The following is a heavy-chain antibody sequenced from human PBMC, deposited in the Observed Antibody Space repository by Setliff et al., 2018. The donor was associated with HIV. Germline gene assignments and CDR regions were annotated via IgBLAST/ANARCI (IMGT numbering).Heavy chain of an antibody. CDR2: INPKSGGT. J-gene: IGHJ3*01. CDR1: GYTFSGFY. Sequence: ASVKVSCKAAGYTFSGFYLHWVRQAPGQGLEWMGRINPKSGGTQYAQKFQGRVTMARDVSNSTFYMQLDRLRFDDTAIYYCAWNHPDHTTSHPEAFTLWGQGTMVTVSS. D-gene: IGHD1-1*01. CDR3: AWNHPDHTTSHPEAFTL. V-gene: IGHV1-2*06.